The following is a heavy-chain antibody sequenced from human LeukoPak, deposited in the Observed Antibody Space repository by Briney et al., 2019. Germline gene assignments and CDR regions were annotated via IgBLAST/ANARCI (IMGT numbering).Heavy chain of an antibody. V-gene: IGHV1-2*02. CDR3: ARGAVLRYFDWLSPDNWFDP. CDR1: GYTFTGYY. J-gene: IGHJ5*02. D-gene: IGHD3-9*01. Sequence: ASVKVSCKASGYTFTGYYMHWVRQAPGQGLEWMGWINPNSGGTNYAQKFQGRVTMTRDTSISTAYMELSRLRSDDTAVYYCARGAVLRYFDWLSPDNWFDPWGQGTLVTVSS. CDR2: INPNSGGT.